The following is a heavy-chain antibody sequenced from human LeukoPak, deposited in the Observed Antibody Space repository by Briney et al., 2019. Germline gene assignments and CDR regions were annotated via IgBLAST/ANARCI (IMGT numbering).Heavy chain of an antibody. CDR1: GGTFSSYA. CDR3: ARRGGGYSFRATRGVFDI. CDR2: IIPIFGTA. J-gene: IGHJ3*02. D-gene: IGHD5-18*01. Sequence: SVKVSCKASGGTFSSYAISWVRQPPGQGLEWMGGIIPIFGTANYAQKFQGRVTITADESTSTAYMELSSLRSEDTAVYYCARRGGGYSFRATRGVFDIWGQGTMVTVSS. V-gene: IGHV1-69*13.